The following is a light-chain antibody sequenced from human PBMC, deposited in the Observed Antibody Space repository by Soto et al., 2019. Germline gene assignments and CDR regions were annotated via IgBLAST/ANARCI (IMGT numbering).Light chain of an antibody. CDR3: QQYASSPLIT. V-gene: IGKV3-20*01. CDR1: QTIGSTY. CDR2: GAS. J-gene: IGKJ4*01. Sequence: EIVLTQSPGTLSLSPGERATLSCRASQTIGSTYLAWYQQKPGQAPRLLIFGASSRATGIPDRFSGSGSGTDFTLTISRLEPEDFAVYYCQQYASSPLITLGGGTKVDIK.